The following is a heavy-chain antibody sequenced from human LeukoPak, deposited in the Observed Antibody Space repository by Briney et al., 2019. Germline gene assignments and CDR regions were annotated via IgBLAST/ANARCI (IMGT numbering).Heavy chain of an antibody. CDR1: GFTFSSYA. Sequence: GGSLRLSCAASGFTFSSYAMSWVRQAPGKGLEWVSAISGSGGSTYYADSVKGRLTISRDNSKNALYLQMNSLRAEDTAVYYCAATSGQGIVRLITLDYWGQGTLVTVSS. CDR2: ISGSGGST. J-gene: IGHJ4*02. D-gene: IGHD3-22*01. CDR3: AATSGQGIVRLITLDY. V-gene: IGHV3-23*01.